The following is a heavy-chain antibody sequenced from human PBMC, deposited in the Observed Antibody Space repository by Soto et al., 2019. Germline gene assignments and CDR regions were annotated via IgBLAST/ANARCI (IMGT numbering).Heavy chain of an antibody. D-gene: IGHD3-10*01. CDR2: ISGSGGST. V-gene: IGHV3-23*01. CDR1: GFIFSNYG. J-gene: IGHJ4*02. Sequence: GGSLRLSCAASGFIFSNYGMNWVRQAPGKGLEWVSAISGSGGSTYYADSVKGRFTISRDNSKNTLYLQMNSLRAEDTAVYYCARGSYYGSGSYHEYFLNYWGRGILVTSPQ. CDR3: ARGSYYGSGSYHEYFLNY.